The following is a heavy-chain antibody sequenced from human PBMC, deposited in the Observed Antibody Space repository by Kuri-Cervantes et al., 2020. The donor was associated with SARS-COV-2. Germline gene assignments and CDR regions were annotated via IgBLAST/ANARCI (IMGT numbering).Heavy chain of an antibody. CDR2: IYYSGST. D-gene: IGHD2-15*01. J-gene: IGHJ3*02. CDR3: ARTGAVAATQINAFDI. CDR1: GGSISSYY. V-gene: IGHV4-59*01. Sequence: ESLKISCTVSGGSISSYYWSWIRQPPGKGLEWIGYIYYSGSTNYNPSLKSRVTISVDTSKNQFSLKLSSVTAADTAVYYCARTGAVAATQINAFDIWGQGTMVTVSS.